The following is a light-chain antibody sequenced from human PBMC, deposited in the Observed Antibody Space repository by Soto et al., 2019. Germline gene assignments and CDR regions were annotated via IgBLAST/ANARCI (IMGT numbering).Light chain of an antibody. Sequence: EIVMTQSPTTLSVSPGERATLSCRASQSVIDSLAWYQQKPGQAPRLLIYNGSARATGIPARFSGSGSGTEFTLTISSLQSEDFAVYYCQQYYNWPRTFGQGTKLEIK. J-gene: IGKJ2*01. V-gene: IGKV3-15*01. CDR1: QSVIDS. CDR2: NGS. CDR3: QQYYNWPRT.